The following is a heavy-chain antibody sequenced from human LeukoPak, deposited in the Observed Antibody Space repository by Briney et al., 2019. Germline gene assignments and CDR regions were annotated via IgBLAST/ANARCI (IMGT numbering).Heavy chain of an antibody. CDR3: ARDTRIAVAGL. J-gene: IGHJ4*02. D-gene: IGHD6-19*01. CDR2: INPNSGGT. CDR1: GYTFTGYY. Sequence: ASVKVSCKASGYTFTGYYMHWVRQAPGQGLEWMGWINPNSGGTNYVQKFQGRVTMTRDTSISTAYMEVSRLRSDDTAVYYCARDTRIAVAGLWGQGTLVTVSS. V-gene: IGHV1-2*02.